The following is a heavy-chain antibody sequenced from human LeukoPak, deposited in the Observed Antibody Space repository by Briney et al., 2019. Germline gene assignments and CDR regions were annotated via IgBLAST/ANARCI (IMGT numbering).Heavy chain of an antibody. J-gene: IGHJ6*03. CDR1: GGSFSGYY. CDR2: INHSGST. Sequence: PSETLSLTCAVYGGSFSGYYWSWIRQPPGKGLEWIGEINHSGSTNYNPSLKSRVTISVDTSKNQFSLKLSSVTAADTAVYYCWGYYYYYYMDVWGKGTTVTVSS. CDR3: WGYYYYYYMDV. D-gene: IGHD3-16*01. V-gene: IGHV4-34*01.